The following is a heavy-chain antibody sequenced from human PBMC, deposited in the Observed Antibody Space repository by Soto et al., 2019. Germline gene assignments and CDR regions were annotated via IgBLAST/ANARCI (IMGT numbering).Heavy chain of an antibody. J-gene: IGHJ3*02. V-gene: IGHV2-5*02. Sequence: QITLKESGPTLVKPTQTLTLTCTFSGFSLSTSGVGVGWIRQPPGKALEWLALIYWDDDKRYSPSLKSRLTIXTDXSXTQVVLTMTNMDPVDTATYYCAHSRFGESHPNAFDIWGQGTMVTVSS. CDR2: IYWDDDK. CDR3: AHSRFGESHPNAFDI. CDR1: GFSLSTSGVG. D-gene: IGHD3-10*01.